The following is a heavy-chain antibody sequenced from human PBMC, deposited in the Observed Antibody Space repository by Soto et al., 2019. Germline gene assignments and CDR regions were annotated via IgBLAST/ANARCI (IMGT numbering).Heavy chain of an antibody. V-gene: IGHV5-51*01. Sequence: PGDALNISCKCSGCIFTSCCIFLVREMPGKCLGWMLIMYPGDSYTRYSPSFQGQVTISADKSISTAYLQWSSLKASDTAMYYCARPSIHNIVATIWIERSHYYGIEVWGQRTTVTVSS. CDR2: MYPGDSYT. D-gene: IGHD5-12*01. J-gene: IGHJ6*02. CDR1: GCIFTSCC. CDR3: ARPSIHNIVATIWIERSHYYGIEV.